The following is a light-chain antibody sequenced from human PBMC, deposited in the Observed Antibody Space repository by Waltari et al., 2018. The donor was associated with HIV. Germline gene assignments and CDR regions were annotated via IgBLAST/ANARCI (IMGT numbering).Light chain of an antibody. CDR1: QSVLYSSNNKNY. J-gene: IGKJ1*01. CDR3: HQYYTTPQT. Sequence: DIVVTQSPDSLALYLGERATINCKSSQSVLYSSNNKNYLAWYQQKPGQPPKLLIYWASARESGVPDRFSGCGSGTDFTLTINSLRAEDAAVYFCHQYYTTPQTFGQGTKVEIK. V-gene: IGKV4-1*01. CDR2: WAS.